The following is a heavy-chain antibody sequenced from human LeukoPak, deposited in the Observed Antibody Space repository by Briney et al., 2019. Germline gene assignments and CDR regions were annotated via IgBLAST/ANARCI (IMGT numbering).Heavy chain of an antibody. CDR1: GFTFSSFD. Sequence: TGGSLRLSCAASGFTFSSFDMHWVRQAPGKGLEWVSVIYSAGNTYYADSVQGRFTMSRENPENTLYLQMNSLRAEDTAVYYCARAHDRGYYYGFDYWGQGTLVTVSS. J-gene: IGHJ4*02. V-gene: IGHV3-66*01. CDR2: IYSAGNT. D-gene: IGHD3-22*01. CDR3: ARAHDRGYYYGFDY.